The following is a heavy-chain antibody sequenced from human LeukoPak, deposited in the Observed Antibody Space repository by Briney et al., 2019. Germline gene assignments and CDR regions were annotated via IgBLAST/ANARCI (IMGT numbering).Heavy chain of an antibody. CDR3: ARDLVTVTKGFDI. CDR2: ISYIGST. D-gene: IGHD4-17*01. V-gene: IGHV4-59*01. CDR1: GGSIGTYY. J-gene: IGHJ3*02. Sequence: SETLSLTCTISGGSIGTYYWGWIRQPPGKGLEWIGYISYIGSTNYNPSLKSRVTVSIDTSKNQFSLKLTSVTAADTAVYYCARDLVTVTKGFDIWGQGTMVSVSS.